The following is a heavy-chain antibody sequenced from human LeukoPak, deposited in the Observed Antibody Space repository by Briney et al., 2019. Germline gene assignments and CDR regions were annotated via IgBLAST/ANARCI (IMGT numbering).Heavy chain of an antibody. Sequence: SETLSLTCAVYGGSLSGYYWSWLRQPPGKGLEWIGEINHSGSTNYNPSLKSRVTVSVDTSKHQFSLKLSSVTAADTAVYYCARAYYYDSSGKETYYMDVWGKGTTVTVSS. J-gene: IGHJ6*03. CDR2: INHSGST. CDR3: ARAYYYDSSGKETYYMDV. CDR1: GGSLSGYY. V-gene: IGHV4-34*01. D-gene: IGHD3-22*01.